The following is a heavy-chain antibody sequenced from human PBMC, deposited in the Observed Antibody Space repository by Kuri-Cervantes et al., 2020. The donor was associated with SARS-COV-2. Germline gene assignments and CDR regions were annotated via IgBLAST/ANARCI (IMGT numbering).Heavy chain of an antibody. V-gene: IGHV1-18*01. CDR1: GYTFTSYG. Sequence: ASVKVSCKASGYTFTSYGISWVRQAPGQGLEWMGWISAYNGNTNYAQKLQGRVTMTTDTSTSTAYMELSSLRSEDTAVYYCARTDLMLTAPDYWGQGTLVTVSS. CDR3: ARTDLMLTAPDY. CDR2: ISAYNGNT. D-gene: IGHD1-14*01. J-gene: IGHJ4*02.